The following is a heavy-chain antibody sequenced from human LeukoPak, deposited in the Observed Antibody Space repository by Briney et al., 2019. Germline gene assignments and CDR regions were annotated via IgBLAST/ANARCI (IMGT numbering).Heavy chain of an antibody. CDR3: AREAVVTLFDY. V-gene: IGHV3-48*04. CDR2: ISSSSSTI. Sequence: GGSLRLSCAASGFTFSSYSMNWVRQAPGKGLEWVSYISSSSSTIYYADSVKGRFTISRDNAKNTLYLQMNSLRAEDTAVYYCAREAVVTLFDYWGQGTLVTVSS. CDR1: GFTFSSYS. D-gene: IGHD6-19*01. J-gene: IGHJ4*02.